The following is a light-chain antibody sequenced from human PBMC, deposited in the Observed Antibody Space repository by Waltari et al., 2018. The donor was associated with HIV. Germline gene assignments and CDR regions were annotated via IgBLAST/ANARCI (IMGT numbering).Light chain of an antibody. CDR1: QSVNTW. V-gene: IGKV1-5*03. Sequence: DIQMTQSPSTLSASVGDRVTVTCRASQSVNTWLAWYQQSPGKAPKLLISKASSLPSGVPSRFRGSGSGTEFTLTITSLQPDDFAMYYCQQYNSYPWTFGQGTKLDIK. CDR2: KAS. J-gene: IGKJ1*01. CDR3: QQYNSYPWT.